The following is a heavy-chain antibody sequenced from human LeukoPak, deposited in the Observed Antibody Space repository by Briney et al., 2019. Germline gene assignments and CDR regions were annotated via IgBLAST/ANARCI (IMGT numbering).Heavy chain of an antibody. CDR2: ISAYNGNT. CDR1: GYTFTSYR. J-gene: IGHJ5*02. V-gene: IGHV1-18*01. Sequence: ASVKVSCKGSGYTFTSYRISGVRQAPAQGLDWMGWISAYNGNTNYAQKLQGRVTMTTDTSTSTAYMELRSLRSDDTAVYYCARTIYSSSWYFGWFDPWGQGTLVTVSS. D-gene: IGHD6-13*01. CDR3: ARTIYSSSWYFGWFDP.